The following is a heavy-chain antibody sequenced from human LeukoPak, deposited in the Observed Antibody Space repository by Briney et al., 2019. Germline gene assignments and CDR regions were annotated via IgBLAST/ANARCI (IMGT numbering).Heavy chain of an antibody. J-gene: IGHJ4*02. CDR3: ARALRYFDWLLWAPTIDY. Sequence: SETLSLTCTVSGYSISSGYYWGWIRQPPGKGLEWIGEINHSGSTNYNPSLKSRVTISVDTSKNQFSLKLSSVTAADTAVYYCARALRYFDWLLWAPTIDYWGQGTLVTVSS. V-gene: IGHV4-38-2*02. CDR1: GYSISSGYY. CDR2: INHSGST. D-gene: IGHD3-9*01.